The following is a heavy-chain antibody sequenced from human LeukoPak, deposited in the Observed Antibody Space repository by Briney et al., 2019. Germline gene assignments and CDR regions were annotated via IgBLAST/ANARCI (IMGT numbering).Heavy chain of an antibody. CDR2: IQSSGST. J-gene: IGHJ1*01. CDR3: AQDSGDGYFQH. V-gene: IGHV4-4*07. D-gene: IGHD4-17*01. Sequence: SETLSLTCTVSGVSIRSYYLNWIRQPAGKGLEWIGRIQSSGSTNHNPSLKSRVTMSVDTSKNQFSLKLRSVTAADTAVYYCAQDSGDGYFQHWGQGTRVTVSS. CDR1: GVSIRSYY.